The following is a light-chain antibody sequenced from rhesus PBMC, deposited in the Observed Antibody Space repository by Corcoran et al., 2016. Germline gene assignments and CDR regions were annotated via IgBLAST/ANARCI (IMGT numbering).Light chain of an antibody. V-gene: IGKV3-35*02. Sequence: ETVMMQSPATLSLSPGERATLSCRASQSVGSTLAWYQRKPGQAPRLLVYYASIRATDNPDRFSGSGSGTEFTLTISSLDPEDVGVYYCQKDNDWPLTFGGGTKVEIK. CDR2: YAS. J-gene: IGKJ4*01. CDR1: QSVGST. CDR3: QKDNDWPLT.